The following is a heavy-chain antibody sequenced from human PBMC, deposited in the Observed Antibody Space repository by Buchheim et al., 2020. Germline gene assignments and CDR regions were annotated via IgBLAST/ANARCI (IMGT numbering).Heavy chain of an antibody. CDR1: GFTFSSYA. CDR3: ASILHLGELSSGRYFHSLDV. Sequence: EVQLVESGGGLVQPGGSLRLSCAASGFTFSSYAMNWVRQAPGKGLEWISYISSSSSTVYYADSVKGRFTISRDNAKNSLFLQINSLRDEDTAVYYCASILHLGELSSGRYFHSLDVWGQRTT. D-gene: IGHD3-16*02. J-gene: IGHJ6*02. V-gene: IGHV3-48*02. CDR2: ISSSSSTV.